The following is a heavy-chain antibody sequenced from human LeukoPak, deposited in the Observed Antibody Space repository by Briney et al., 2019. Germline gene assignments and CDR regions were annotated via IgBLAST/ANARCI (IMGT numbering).Heavy chain of an antibody. V-gene: IGHV4-59*08. D-gene: IGHD3-10*01. CDR1: GGSISSYY. J-gene: IGHJ5*02. CDR2: IYYSGST. CDR3: ARALLWFGEFLGSWFDP. Sequence: SETLSLTCTVSGGSISSYYWSWIRQPPGKGLEWIGYIYYSGSTNYNPSLKSRVTISVDTSKNQFSLKLSSVTAADTAVYYCARALLWFGEFLGSWFDPWGQGTLVTVSS.